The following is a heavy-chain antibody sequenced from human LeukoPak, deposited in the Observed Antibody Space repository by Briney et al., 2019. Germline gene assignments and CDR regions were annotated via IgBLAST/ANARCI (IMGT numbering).Heavy chain of an antibody. D-gene: IGHD3-22*01. CDR3: VGTMIVVVSDY. Sequence: PSQTLSLTCTVSGGSISSGDYYWSWIRQPPGTGLEWIGYIYYSGSTYYNPSLKSRVTISVDTSKNQFSLKLSSVTAADTAVYYCVGTMIVVVSDYWGQGTLVTVSS. CDR2: IYYSGST. J-gene: IGHJ4*02. CDR1: GGSISSGDYY. V-gene: IGHV4-30-4*01.